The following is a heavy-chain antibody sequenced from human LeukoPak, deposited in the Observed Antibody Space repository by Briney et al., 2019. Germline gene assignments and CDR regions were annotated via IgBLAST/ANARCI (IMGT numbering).Heavy chain of an antibody. V-gene: IGHV4-4*09. J-gene: IGHJ4*02. D-gene: IGHD2-2*02. Sequence: SETLSLTCTVSGGSISSYYWSWIRQPPGKGLEWIGYIYTSGSTNYNPSLKSRVTISVDTSRNQFSLKLSSVTAADTAVYYCARSRPPDSYCSSTSCYSVHFDYWGQGTLVTVSS. CDR3: ARSRPPDSYCSSTSCYSVHFDY. CDR2: IYTSGST. CDR1: GGSISSYY.